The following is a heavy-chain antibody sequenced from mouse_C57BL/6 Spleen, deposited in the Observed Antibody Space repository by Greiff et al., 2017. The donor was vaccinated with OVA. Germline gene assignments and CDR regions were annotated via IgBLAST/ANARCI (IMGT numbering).Heavy chain of an antibody. V-gene: IGHV1-53*01. Sequence: QVQLQQPGTELVKPGASVKLSCKASGYTFTSYWMHWVKQRPGQGLEWIGNINPSNGGTNYNEKFKSKATLTVDKSSSTADMQLSSLTSEDSAVYYCARKAIYDGYYGGFAYWGQGTLVTVSA. J-gene: IGHJ3*01. D-gene: IGHD2-3*01. CDR3: ARKAIYDGYYGGFAY. CDR2: INPSNGGT. CDR1: GYTFTSYW.